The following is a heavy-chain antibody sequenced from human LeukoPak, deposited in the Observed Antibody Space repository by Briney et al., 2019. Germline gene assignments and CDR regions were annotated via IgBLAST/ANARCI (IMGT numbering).Heavy chain of an antibody. CDR2: ISSAGTT. J-gene: IGHJ3*02. CDR3: ARDCGSDCSQAFDI. CDR1: GFTVSSSY. V-gene: IGHV3-66*01. Sequence: GGSLRLSCAASGFTVSSSYMSWVRQAPGKGLEWVSIISSAGTTYYADSVKGRFTISRDNSKNTVYLQVNSLRDEDTAVYYCARDCGSDCSQAFDIWGQGTMVTVSS. D-gene: IGHD2-21*02.